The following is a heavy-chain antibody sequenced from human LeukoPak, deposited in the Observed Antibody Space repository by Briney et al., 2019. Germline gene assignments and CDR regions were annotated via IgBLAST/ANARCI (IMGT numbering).Heavy chain of an antibody. CDR3: ARHPGSGSPGAEYFQH. Sequence: ASVKVSCKSSGFTFTDEYIHWVRQAPGQGLEWMGWINPYSGAINYAQKFQGRVTLTRDTSISTAYMELSRLTSGDTAVYYCARHPGSGSPGAEYFQHWGQGTLVTVSS. D-gene: IGHD3-10*01. CDR2: INPYSGAI. CDR1: GFTFTDEY. V-gene: IGHV1-2*02. J-gene: IGHJ1*01.